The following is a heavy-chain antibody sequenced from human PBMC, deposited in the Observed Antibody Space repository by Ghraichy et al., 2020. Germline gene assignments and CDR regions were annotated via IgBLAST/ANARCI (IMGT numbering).Heavy chain of an antibody. CDR1: GDSVSSNSAA. J-gene: IGHJ6*02. CDR2: TYYRSKWYN. CDR3: ARVRGDCSSTSCYAGFFERYYYGMDV. D-gene: IGHD2-2*01. V-gene: IGHV6-1*01. Sequence: SQTLSLTCAISGDSVSSNSAAWNWIRQSPLRGLEWLGRTYYRSKWYNDYAVSVKSRITINPDTSKNQFSLQLNSVTPEDTAVYYCARVRGDCSSTSCYAGFFERYYYGMDVWGQGTSVTVSS.